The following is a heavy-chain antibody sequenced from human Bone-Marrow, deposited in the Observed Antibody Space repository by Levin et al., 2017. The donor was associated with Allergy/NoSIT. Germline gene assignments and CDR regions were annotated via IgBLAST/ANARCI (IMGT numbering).Heavy chain of an antibody. J-gene: IGHJ4*02. CDR2: INHSGST. V-gene: IGHV4-34*01. Sequence: SQTLSLTCAVYGGSFSGYYWSWIRQPPGKGLEWIGEINHSGSTNYNPSLKSRVTISVDTSKNQFSLKLSSVTAADTAVYYCARGGMGLRPKTALDYWGQGTLVTVSS. CDR3: ARGGMGLRPKTALDY. D-gene: IGHD3-16*01. CDR1: GGSFSGYY.